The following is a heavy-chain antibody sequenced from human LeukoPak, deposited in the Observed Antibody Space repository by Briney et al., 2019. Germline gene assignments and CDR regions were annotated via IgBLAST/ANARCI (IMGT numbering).Heavy chain of an antibody. CDR2: ISYYKGNT. CDR1: VYTFTSYG. CDR3: AIRRDGYPFDY. Sequence: ASVKVSCKASVYTFTSYGISWVRQPPGQGLEGVGWISYYKGNTNYAQKLQGRVTMTTDTSTSTAYMELRSLRSDDTAVYYCAIRRDGYPFDYWGQRTLVTVSS. J-gene: IGHJ4*02. V-gene: IGHV1-18*01. D-gene: IGHD5-24*01.